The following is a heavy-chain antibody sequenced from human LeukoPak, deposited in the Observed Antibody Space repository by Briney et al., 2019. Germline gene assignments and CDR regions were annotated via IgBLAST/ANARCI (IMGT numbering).Heavy chain of an antibody. J-gene: IGHJ5*02. V-gene: IGHV3-11*01. CDR1: GFTFGDYY. CDR2: ISDSADTR. CDR3: ARDVRGRTPLKLGMKWFDP. Sequence: PGGSLRLSCAASGFTFGDYYMSWIRPGPGKGLEWLAYISDSADTRKYADSVTGRFTISRDNAKNSVFLQMNNLRADDSGVYYCARDVRGRTPLKLGMKWFDPWGQGTRVTVSS. D-gene: IGHD7-27*01.